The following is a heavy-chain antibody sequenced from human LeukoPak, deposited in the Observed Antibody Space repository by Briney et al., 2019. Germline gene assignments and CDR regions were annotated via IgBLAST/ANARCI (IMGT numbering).Heavy chain of an antibody. CDR1: GFAFDTYW. CDR2: IKHDGSET. D-gene: IGHD3-16*01. Sequence: GGSLRLSCVASGFAFDTYWMTWVRQAPGQGLEWVANIKHDGSETNYVDSVKGRFTISRDNAKNSLSLQMNSLRAEDTAVYYCARGGARYDCWGQGTLVTVSS. J-gene: IGHJ4*02. CDR3: ARGGARYDC. V-gene: IGHV3-7*04.